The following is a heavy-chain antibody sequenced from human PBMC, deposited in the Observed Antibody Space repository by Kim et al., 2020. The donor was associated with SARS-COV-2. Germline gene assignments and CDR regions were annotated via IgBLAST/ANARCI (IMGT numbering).Heavy chain of an antibody. V-gene: IGHV3-23*01. CDR3: AKDPAMVRGTIITYYFD. J-gene: IGHJ4*01. CDR2: ISGTGDST. Sequence: GGSLRLSCAASGFTFSNYAMSWVRQAPGKGLAWVPAISGTGDSTYYADSVRGRFTISRDNSKNTVYLEISSLRAEDTGVYYCAKDPAMVRGTIITYYFD. CDR1: GFTFSNYA. D-gene: IGHD3-10*01.